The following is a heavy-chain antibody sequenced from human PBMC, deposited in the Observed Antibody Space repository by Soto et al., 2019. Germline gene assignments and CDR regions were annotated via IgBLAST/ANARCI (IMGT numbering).Heavy chain of an antibody. D-gene: IGHD1-1*01. Sequence: LRLSCAASGLPFSDSALHWVRQASGKGLEWVGRIRNKPNNYATSYAASVKGRFTISRDESKNTAYLQMDSLKSEDSAVYYCSRVGSTTYPFDSWGQGVLVTVSS. CDR2: IRNKPNNYAT. CDR3: SRVGSTTYPFDS. J-gene: IGHJ4*02. CDR1: GLPFSDSA. V-gene: IGHV3-73*01.